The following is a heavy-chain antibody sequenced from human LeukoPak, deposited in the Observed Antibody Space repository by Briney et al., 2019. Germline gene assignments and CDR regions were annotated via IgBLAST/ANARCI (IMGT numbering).Heavy chain of an antibody. CDR3: AKEAGYSYGYCFDY. CDR2: IRYDGSNK. CDR1: GFTFSSYG. Sequence: TGGSLRLSCAASGFTFSSYGMHWVRQAPGKGLEWVAFIRYDGSNKYYADSVKGRSTISRDNSKNTLYLQMNSLRAEDTAVYYCAKEAGYSYGYCFDYWGQGTLVTVSS. V-gene: IGHV3-30*02. J-gene: IGHJ4*02. D-gene: IGHD5-18*01.